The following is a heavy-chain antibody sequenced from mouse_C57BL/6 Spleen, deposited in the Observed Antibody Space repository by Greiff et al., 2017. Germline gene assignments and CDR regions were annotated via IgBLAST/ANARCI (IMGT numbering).Heavy chain of an antibody. V-gene: IGHV1-7*01. D-gene: IGHD2-4*01. Sequence: VQRVESGAELAKPGASVKLSCKASGYTFTSYWMHWVKQRPGQGLEWIGYINPSSGYTKYNQKFKDKATLTADKSSSTAYMQLSSLTYEDSAVYYCARRDYDYDDGFAYWGQGTLVTVSA. CDR3: ARRDYDYDDGFAY. CDR2: INPSSGYT. CDR1: GYTFTSYW. J-gene: IGHJ3*01.